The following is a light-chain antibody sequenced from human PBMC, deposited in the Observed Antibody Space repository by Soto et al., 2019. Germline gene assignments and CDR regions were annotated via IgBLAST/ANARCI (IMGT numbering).Light chain of an antibody. J-gene: IGKJ3*01. V-gene: IGKV3-20*01. Sequence: EIVLTQSPGTLSLSPGARVTRSSRASQSVSSTYLGWYQQKPGQAPRLLISGASNRATGIPDRFSGSGSGTDFTLTSSRLAPKDFAVYYCQQFGTIPFTFGAGTKVDV. CDR2: GAS. CDR3: QQFGTIPFT. CDR1: QSVSSTY.